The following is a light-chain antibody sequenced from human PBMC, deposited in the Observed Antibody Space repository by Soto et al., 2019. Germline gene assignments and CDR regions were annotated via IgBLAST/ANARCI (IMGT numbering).Light chain of an antibody. J-gene: IGKJ1*01. CDR1: QNVRNY. V-gene: IGKV1-39*01. CDR3: QESYTRA. Sequence: DIQMTQSPSSLSASVGDRVTITCRASQNVRNYLNWYQKKSGEAPNLLIFAASTLQSGVPSRFSGSGAETEFTLTISSLQPEDFATYYCQESYTRAFGQGTVEEI. CDR2: AAS.